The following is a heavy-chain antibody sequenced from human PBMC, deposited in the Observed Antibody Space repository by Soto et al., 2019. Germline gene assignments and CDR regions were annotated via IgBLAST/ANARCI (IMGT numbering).Heavy chain of an antibody. CDR3: TRWVGVSMSYNSGKYDA. CDR2: VSYDGTKK. V-gene: IGHV3-30*03. J-gene: IGHJ5*02. CDR1: GFTFSRNG. D-gene: IGHD3-22*01. Sequence: QVQLVESGGGVVQPGTSLRLTCAGSGFTFSRNGMHWVRQAPGKGLEWVALVSYDGTKKYYVDSVKGRFTISRDNSENTLYLRMTSLRAEHTAVYDCTRWVGVSMSYNSGKYDAWGQGTRVSVSS.